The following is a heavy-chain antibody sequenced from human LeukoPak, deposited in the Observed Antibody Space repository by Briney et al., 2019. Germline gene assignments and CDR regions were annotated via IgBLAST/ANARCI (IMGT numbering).Heavy chain of an antibody. CDR1: GASISSNFYY. J-gene: IGHJ6*03. Sequence: SKTLSLTCTVSGASISSNFYYWGWIRQPPGKGLEWIGNIYHSGNTHYNPSLKSRVTISVDTSKNQFSLNLNSVTAADTAVYYCARLASSSSGGPDYYYYYMDVWGKGTTVTVSS. CDR3: ARLASSSSGGPDYYYYYMDV. CDR2: IYHSGNT. D-gene: IGHD6-6*01. V-gene: IGHV4-39*01.